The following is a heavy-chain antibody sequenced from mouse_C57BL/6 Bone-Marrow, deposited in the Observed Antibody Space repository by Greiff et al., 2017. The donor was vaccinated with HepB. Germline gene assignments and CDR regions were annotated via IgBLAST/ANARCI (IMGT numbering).Heavy chain of an antibody. CDR1: GFSLTSYG. CDR2: IWSGGST. Sequence: VQLQQSGPGLVQPSQSLSITCTVSGFSLTSYGVHWVRQSPGKGLEWLGVIWSGGSTDYNAAFISRLSISKDNSKSQVYLKMNSLQADDTAIYYWAREGYYYGSDYAMDYWGQGTSVTVSS. D-gene: IGHD1-1*01. V-gene: IGHV2-2*01. CDR3: AREGYYYGSDYAMDY. J-gene: IGHJ4*01.